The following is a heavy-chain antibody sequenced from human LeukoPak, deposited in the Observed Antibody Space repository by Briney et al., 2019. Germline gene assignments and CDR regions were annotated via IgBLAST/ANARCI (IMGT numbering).Heavy chain of an antibody. Sequence: GGSLRLSCAASGFTFSRYAMTWVRQAPGKGLEWVSAISGSGSSTHYADSVKGRFTISRDNSKNTLYLQMNSLRAEDTAVYYCARGGAIVVAPAIDPWGQGTLVTVSS. CDR1: GFTFSRYA. D-gene: IGHD2-2*01. V-gene: IGHV3-23*01. CDR3: ARGGAIVVAPAIDP. CDR2: ISGSGSST. J-gene: IGHJ5*02.